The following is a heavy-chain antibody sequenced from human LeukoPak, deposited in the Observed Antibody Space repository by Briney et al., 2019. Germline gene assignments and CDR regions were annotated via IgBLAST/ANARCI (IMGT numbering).Heavy chain of an antibody. CDR1: GFTFSSNS. CDR2: ISSSSSYI. J-gene: IGHJ4*02. Sequence: GGSLRLSCTASGFTFSSNSMNWVRRAPGKGLEWVSSISSSSSYIYYADSVKGRFTISRDNAKNLLYLQMNSLRAEDTAVYYCARDRAWNYFDYWGQGTLVTVSS. CDR3: ARDRAWNYFDY. D-gene: IGHD3-3*01. V-gene: IGHV3-21*06.